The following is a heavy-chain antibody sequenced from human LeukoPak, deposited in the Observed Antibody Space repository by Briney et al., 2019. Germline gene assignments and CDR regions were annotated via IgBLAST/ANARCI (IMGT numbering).Heavy chain of an antibody. J-gene: IGHJ6*02. V-gene: IGHV4-34*01. Sequence: SETLSLTCAVYGGSFSGCYWSWIRQPPGKGLEWIGEINHSGSTNYNPSLKSRVTISVDTSKNQFSLKLSSVTAADTAVYYCARAPRYYYGMDVWGQGTTVTVSS. CDR2: INHSGST. CDR1: GGSFSGCY. CDR3: ARAPRYYYGMDV.